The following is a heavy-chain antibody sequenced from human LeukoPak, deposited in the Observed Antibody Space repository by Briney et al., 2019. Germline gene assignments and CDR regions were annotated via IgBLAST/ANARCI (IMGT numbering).Heavy chain of an antibody. CDR3: ARSRGLYDFWTHPGGFDP. CDR2: IIPIFGTA. Sequence: SVKVSCKASGGTFSSYAISWVRQAPGQGLEWMGGIIPIFGTANYAQKFQGRVTITPHESTSTAYMELSSLRSEDTSVYYCARSRGLYDFWTHPGGFDPWGQGTLVTVSS. D-gene: IGHD3-3*01. V-gene: IGHV1-69*13. J-gene: IGHJ5*02. CDR1: GGTFSSYA.